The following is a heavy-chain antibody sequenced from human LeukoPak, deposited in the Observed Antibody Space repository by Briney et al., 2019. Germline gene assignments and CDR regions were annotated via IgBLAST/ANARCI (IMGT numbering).Heavy chain of an antibody. CDR1: GGSISSGHFY. D-gene: IGHD3-9*01. Sequence: SETLSLTCTVSGGSISSGHFYWSWIRQPPGKGLEWFGYIFHTGGTYYNPSLKSRITISLDTSKNQFSLKLSSVTAADTAVYYCARVTGYYVVDYWGQGTLVTVSS. V-gene: IGHV4-30-4*01. J-gene: IGHJ4*02. CDR2: IFHTGGT. CDR3: ARVTGYYVVDY.